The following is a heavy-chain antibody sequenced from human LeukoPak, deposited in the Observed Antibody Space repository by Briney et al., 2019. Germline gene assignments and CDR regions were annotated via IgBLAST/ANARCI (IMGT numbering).Heavy chain of an antibody. CDR1: GGTISSYY. CDR2: IYSSGST. J-gene: IGHJ4*02. V-gene: IGHV4-4*07. Sequence: SETLSLTCTVSGGTISSYYWSWMRQPAGKGLEWIGRIYSSGSTAYNPSLRSRLTVSLDTSKNQFSLKLISVTAADTAVYYCARGGGSSWLSPLDYWGQGALVTVSS. CDR3: ARGGGSSWLSPLDY. D-gene: IGHD6-13*01.